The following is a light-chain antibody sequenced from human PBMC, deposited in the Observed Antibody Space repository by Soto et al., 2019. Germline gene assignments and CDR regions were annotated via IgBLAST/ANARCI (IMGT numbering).Light chain of an antibody. V-gene: IGKV1-5*03. CDR3: QQYNSLSGT. CDR2: KAS. Sequence: DIQMTQSPSTLSASIGDRVTITCRASQDVSSWLAWYQQKPGKAPKLLIYKASTLESGVPSRFNGSGSGTEFSLTITSLPPDDFATYYCQQYNSLSGTFGQGTKVEIK. CDR1: QDVSSW. J-gene: IGKJ1*01.